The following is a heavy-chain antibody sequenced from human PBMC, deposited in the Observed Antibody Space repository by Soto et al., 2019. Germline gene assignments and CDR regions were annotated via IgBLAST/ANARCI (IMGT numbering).Heavy chain of an antibody. J-gene: IGHJ4*02. V-gene: IGHV4-59*08. CDR1: GGSISSYY. D-gene: IGHD5-12*01. Sequence: QVQLQESGPGLVKPSETLSLTCTVSGGSISSYYWRWIRQPPGKGLEWIGHIYYSGSTTYNPPLKSRVTISIDTSKNPFSLKRKSVTAADTAGYYCTRLRGLRPDYWGQGTLVTVSS. CDR3: TRLRGLRPDY. CDR2: IYYSGST.